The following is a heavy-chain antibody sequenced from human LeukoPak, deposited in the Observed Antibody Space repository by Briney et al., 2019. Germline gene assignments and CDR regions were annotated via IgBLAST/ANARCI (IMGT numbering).Heavy chain of an antibody. CDR1: GDSISTYY. V-gene: IGHV4-59*08. CDR2: IHYSGST. CDR3: ARRAINSVMFDY. J-gene: IGHJ4*02. Sequence: PSETLSLTCTVSGDSISTYYWSWIRQPPGKGLDWIGYIHYSGSTNYNPSLRSRVTISVDPSKNQFSLNLSSATAADTAVYFCARRAINSVMFDYWGQGTLVTVSS. D-gene: IGHD3-16*01.